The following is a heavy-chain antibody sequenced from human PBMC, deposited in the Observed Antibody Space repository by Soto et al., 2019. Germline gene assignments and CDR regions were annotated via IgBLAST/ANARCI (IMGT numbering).Heavy chain of an antibody. Sequence: EVQLLESGGGLVQPGGSLRLSCAASVFIFSNYAMNWVRQAPGKGLEWVSTISSSSGSTYYADSVKGRFTISRDNSKNFLYLQMNSLRGDDTAVYYCAKVGSERYSGQHSDYWGQGTLVTISS. CDR1: VFIFSNYA. CDR2: ISSSSGST. CDR3: AKVGSERYSGQHSDY. V-gene: IGHV3-23*01. D-gene: IGHD5-12*01. J-gene: IGHJ4*02.